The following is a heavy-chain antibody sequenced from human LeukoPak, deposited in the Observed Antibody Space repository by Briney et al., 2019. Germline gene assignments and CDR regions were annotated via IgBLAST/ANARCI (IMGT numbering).Heavy chain of an antibody. D-gene: IGHD3-22*01. CDR1: GFTFSSYA. J-gene: IGHJ4*02. CDR2: ISGSGGST. CDR3: AKRGQYYYDSSGYYYQD. Sequence: GGSLRLSCAASGFTFSSYAMSWVRQAPGKGLEWVSAISGSGGSTYYADSVKGRFTISRDNSKNTLYLQMNSLRAEDTGVYYCAKRGQYYYDSSGYYYQDWGQGTLVTVSS. V-gene: IGHV3-23*01.